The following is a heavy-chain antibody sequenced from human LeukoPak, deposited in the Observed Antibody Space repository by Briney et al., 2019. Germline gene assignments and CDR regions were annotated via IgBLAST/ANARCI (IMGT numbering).Heavy chain of an antibody. D-gene: IGHD3-22*01. CDR1: GFTFSSYA. CDR3: ARDGYDSSGYYSGAFDY. Sequence: GGSLRLSCAASGFTFSSYAMHWVRQAPGKGLEWVAVISYDGSNKYYADSVKGRFTISRDNSKKTLYLQMNSLRAEDTAVYYCARDGYDSSGYYSGAFDYWGQGTLVTVSS. CDR2: ISYDGSNK. V-gene: IGHV3-30*04. J-gene: IGHJ4*02.